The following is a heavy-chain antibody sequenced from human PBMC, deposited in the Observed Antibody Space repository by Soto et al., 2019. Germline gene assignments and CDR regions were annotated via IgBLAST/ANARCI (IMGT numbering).Heavy chain of an antibody. CDR2: IFSNDEK. Sequence: SGPTLVNPTETLTLTCTVSGFSLSNARMGVSWIRQPPGKALEWLAHIFSNDEKSYSTSLKSRLTISKDTSKSQVVLTMTNMDPVDTATYYCARRPGQNWYDTYYFDYWGQGTLVTVSS. V-gene: IGHV2-26*01. CDR3: ARRPGQNWYDTYYFDY. D-gene: IGHD3-9*01. J-gene: IGHJ4*02. CDR1: GFSLSNARMG.